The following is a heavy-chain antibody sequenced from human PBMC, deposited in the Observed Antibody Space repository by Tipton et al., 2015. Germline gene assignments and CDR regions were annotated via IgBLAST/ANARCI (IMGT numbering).Heavy chain of an antibody. V-gene: IGHV4-4*07. Sequence: TLSLTCTVSGGSISNYYWSWIRQSAGKGLEWIGRIYATGTTNYNPSLKSRVTMSVDTSKKQFSLKLRSVTAADTAVYYCARTSPDSSASDYWGQGTLVTVSS. J-gene: IGHJ4*02. CDR3: ARTSPDSSASDY. CDR1: GGSISNYY. D-gene: IGHD6-19*01. CDR2: IYATGTT.